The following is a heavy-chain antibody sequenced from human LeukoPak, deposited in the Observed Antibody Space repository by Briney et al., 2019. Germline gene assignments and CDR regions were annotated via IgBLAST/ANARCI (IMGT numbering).Heavy chain of an antibody. D-gene: IGHD3-10*01. J-gene: IGHJ4*02. Sequence: GASVKVSCKASGYTFTDYYIHWVRQAPGHGLELMGWINPNSGDTNYAQKFQGRVTLTRDTSISTAYMELSSLRSDDTAVYYCARDQGPSDFDYWGQGTLVTVSS. CDR1: GYTFTDYY. CDR2: INPNSGDT. CDR3: ARDQGPSDFDY. V-gene: IGHV1-2*02.